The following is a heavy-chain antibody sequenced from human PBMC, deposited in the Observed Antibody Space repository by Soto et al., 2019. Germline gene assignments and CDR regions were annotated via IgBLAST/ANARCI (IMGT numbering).Heavy chain of an antibody. V-gene: IGHV3-30-3*01. J-gene: IGHJ4*02. D-gene: IGHD6-13*01. CDR1: GFTFSSYA. CDR2: ISYDGSNK. Sequence: GGSLRLSRAASGFTFSSYAMHWVRQAPGKGLEWVAVISYDGSNKYYADSVKGRFTISRDNSKNTLYLQMNSLRAEDTAVYYCARPRAAAQPNYYFDYWGQGTLVTVSS. CDR3: ARPRAAAQPNYYFDY.